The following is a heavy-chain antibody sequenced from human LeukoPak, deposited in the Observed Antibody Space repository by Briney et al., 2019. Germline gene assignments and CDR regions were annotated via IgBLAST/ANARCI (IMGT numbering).Heavy chain of an antibody. CDR2: INHSGST. CDR3: ARGYLGSTPFDY. V-gene: IGHV4-34*01. J-gene: IGHJ4*02. Sequence: SETLSLTCAVYGGSFSGYCWSWIRQPPGKGLEWIGEINHSGSTNYNPSLKSRVTISVDTSKNQFSLKLSSVTAADTAVYYCARGYLGSTPFDYWGQGTLVTVSS. D-gene: IGHD2-15*01. CDR1: GGSFSGYC.